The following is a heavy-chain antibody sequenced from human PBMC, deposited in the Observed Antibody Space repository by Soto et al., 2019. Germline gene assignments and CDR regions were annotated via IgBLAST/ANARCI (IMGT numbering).Heavy chain of an antibody. J-gene: IGHJ3*02. Sequence: ASVKVSCKASGYTFTSYDINWVRQATGQGLEGMGWMNPNSGNTGYAQKFQGRVTMTRNTSISTAYMELSSLRSEDTAVYYCARAYCSSTSCYGFGAFDIWGQGTMVTLSS. CDR3: ARAYCSSTSCYGFGAFDI. CDR2: MNPNSGNT. D-gene: IGHD2-2*01. CDR1: GYTFTSYD. V-gene: IGHV1-8*01.